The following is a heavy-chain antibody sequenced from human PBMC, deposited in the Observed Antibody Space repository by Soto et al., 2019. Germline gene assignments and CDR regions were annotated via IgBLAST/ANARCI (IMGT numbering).Heavy chain of an antibody. CDR2: ISGSGGST. D-gene: IGHD1-1*01. Sequence: EVQLLESGGGLVQPGGSLRLSCAASGFTFSSYAMSWVRQAPGKGLEWVSAISGSGGSTYYADSVKGRFTISRDNSKNALYLQMNSLRAEDTAVYYCAKYAAGTTFPNLKSWYFDLWGRGTLVTVSS. V-gene: IGHV3-23*01. J-gene: IGHJ2*01. CDR3: AKYAAGTTFPNLKSWYFDL. CDR1: GFTFSSYA.